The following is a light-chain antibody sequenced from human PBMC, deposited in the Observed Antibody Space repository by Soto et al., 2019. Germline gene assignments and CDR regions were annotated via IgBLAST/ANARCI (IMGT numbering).Light chain of an antibody. J-gene: IGKJ1*01. CDR3: QQYNNYPRT. V-gene: IGKV1-5*03. CDR2: KAS. Sequence: DIQMTQSPSTLSASVGARVTITCRASQSINNWLAWYQQKPGKAPKLLIYKASSLEGGVPSRFSGSGSGTEFTLTISCLQPDDFATYYCQQYNNYPRTFGQGTKVEIK. CDR1: QSINNW.